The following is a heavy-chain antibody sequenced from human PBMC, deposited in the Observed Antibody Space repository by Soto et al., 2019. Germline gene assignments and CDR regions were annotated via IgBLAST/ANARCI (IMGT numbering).Heavy chain of an antibody. CDR2: IYWDGDK. J-gene: IGHJ4*02. Sequence: SGPTLVNPTQTLTLTYTFSGFSLSTSGVGVGWIRQPPGKALEWLALIYWDGDKRYSPSLKSRLTIIKDTSKNQVVLIMTNMDPVDTVTYYCARVYDSSGYYYAPLDYWGQGTLVTVSS. D-gene: IGHD3-22*01. CDR3: ARVYDSSGYYYAPLDY. V-gene: IGHV2-5*02. CDR1: GFSLSTSGVG.